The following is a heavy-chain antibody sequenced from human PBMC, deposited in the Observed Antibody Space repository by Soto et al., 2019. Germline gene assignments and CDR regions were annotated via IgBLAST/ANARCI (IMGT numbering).Heavy chain of an antibody. J-gene: IGHJ4*02. CDR1: GYTFTSYY. V-gene: IGHV1-46*01. CDR3: AREGYSSGWSSGRFDY. CDR2: INPSGGST. Sequence: GASVKVSCKASGYTFTSYYMHWVRQAPGQGLEWMGIINPSGGSTSYAQKFQGRVTMTRDTSTSTVYMELSSLRSEDTAVYYCAREGYSSGWSSGRFDYWGQGTLVTVSS. D-gene: IGHD6-19*01.